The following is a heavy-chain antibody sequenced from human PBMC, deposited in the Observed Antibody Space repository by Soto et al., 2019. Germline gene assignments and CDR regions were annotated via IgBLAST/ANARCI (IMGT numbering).Heavy chain of an antibody. J-gene: IGHJ4*02. CDR3: ARGGVYRYGYAY. CDR1: GYTFTSYD. V-gene: IGHV1-8*01. CDR2: MNPNSGNT. Sequence: QVQLVQSGAEVKKPGASVKVSCKASGYTFTSYDINWVRQATGQGLEWMGWMNPNSGNTVYAQKFQGRVTMTRNTTISTAYMELSSMRSADTAVYDCARGGVYRYGYAYWGQRSPVTVSS. D-gene: IGHD5-18*01.